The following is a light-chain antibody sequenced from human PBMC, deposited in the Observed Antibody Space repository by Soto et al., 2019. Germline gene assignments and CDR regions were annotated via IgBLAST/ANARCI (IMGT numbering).Light chain of an antibody. CDR3: QQYGSSPMWT. V-gene: IGKV3-20*01. CDR2: GAS. CDR1: QSVSSSY. J-gene: IGKJ1*01. Sequence: ESVLTQSPGTLSLSPGERATLSCRASQSVSSSYLAWYQQKAGQVPRLLIYGASSRATGIPDRFSGSGSGTDFPLTISRLEPEDFAVYYCQQYGSSPMWTFGQGTKVEIK.